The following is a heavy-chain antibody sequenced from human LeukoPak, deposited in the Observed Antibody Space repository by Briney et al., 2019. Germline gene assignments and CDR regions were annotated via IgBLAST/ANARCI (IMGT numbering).Heavy chain of an antibody. CDR2: INPGKGNT. D-gene: IGHD3-22*01. CDR1: GYSFTTYA. J-gene: IGHJ4*02. Sequence: ASVKVSCKASGYSFTTYAIHWLRQAPGQRFEWMGWINPGKGNTIYSQKFQGRLTITSDTSATSVYMELRSLKSGDTALYYCARGYDMYHYFDNWGQGTLITASS. V-gene: IGHV1-3*01. CDR3: ARGYDMYHYFDN.